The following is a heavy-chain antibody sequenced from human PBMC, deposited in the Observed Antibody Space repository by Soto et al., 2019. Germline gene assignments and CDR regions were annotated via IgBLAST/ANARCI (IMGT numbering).Heavy chain of an antibody. J-gene: IGHJ5*02. V-gene: IGHV4-38-2*01. CDR3: ALSIVVVPAASWFDP. D-gene: IGHD2-2*01. CDR2: IYHSGST. Sequence: SETLSLTCAVSGYSISSGYYWGWIRQPPGKGLEWIGSIYHSGSTYYNPSLKSRVTISVDTSKNQFSLKLSSVTAADTAVYYCALSIVVVPAASWFDPWGQGTLVT. CDR1: GYSISSGYY.